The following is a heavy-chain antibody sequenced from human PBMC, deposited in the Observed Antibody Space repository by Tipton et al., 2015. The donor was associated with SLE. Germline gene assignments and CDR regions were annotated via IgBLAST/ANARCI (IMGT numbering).Heavy chain of an antibody. D-gene: IGHD5-12*01. Sequence: VQLVQSGGGLVQPGGSLRLSCVASGFTFSNYEMNWVRQAPGKGLEWVSYITGSGSTMYYADSVKGRFTISRDNAKNSLYLQMNSLRVEDTAVYYCARELAMMEFDPWGQGILVTVSS. CDR1: GFTFSNYE. J-gene: IGHJ5*02. CDR2: ITGSGSTM. V-gene: IGHV3-48*03. CDR3: ARELAMMEFDP.